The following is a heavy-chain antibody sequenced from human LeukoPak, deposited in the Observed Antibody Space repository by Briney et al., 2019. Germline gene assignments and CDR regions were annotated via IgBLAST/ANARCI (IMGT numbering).Heavy chain of an antibody. D-gene: IGHD2/OR15-2a*01. CDR3: ARASTLILPNFDY. Sequence: PSETLSLTCTVSGGSISGYYWSWIRQPPGKGLEWIGYIYYSGSTNYNPSLKSRVTISVDTSKNQFSLKLSSVTAADTAVHYCARASTLILPNFDYWGQGTLVTVSS. J-gene: IGHJ4*02. V-gene: IGHV4-59*01. CDR2: IYYSGST. CDR1: GGSISGYY.